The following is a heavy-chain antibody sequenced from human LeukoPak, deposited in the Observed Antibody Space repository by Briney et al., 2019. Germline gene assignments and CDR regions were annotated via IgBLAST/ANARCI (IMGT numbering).Heavy chain of an antibody. CDR2: ISAHNGNT. CDR1: GYTFTSYG. J-gene: IGHJ3*02. CDR3: ARGGLRYFDWLLADPQNHAFDI. Sequence: ASVKVSCKASGYTFTSYGISWVRQAPGQGREWMGWISAHNGNTNYAQKLQGRVTMTTDTSTSTAYMELRSLRSDDTAVFYCARGGLRYFDWLLADPQNHAFDIWGQGTMVTVSS. V-gene: IGHV1-18*01. D-gene: IGHD3-9*01.